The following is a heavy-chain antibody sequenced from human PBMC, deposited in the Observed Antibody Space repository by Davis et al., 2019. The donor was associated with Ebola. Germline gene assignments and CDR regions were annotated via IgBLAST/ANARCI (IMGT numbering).Heavy chain of an antibody. V-gene: IGHV4-59*08. CDR1: GGSISSYY. D-gene: IGHD2-15*01. Sequence: MPSETLSLTCTVSGGSISSYYWSWIRQPPGKGLEWIGYIYYSGSTNYNPSLKSRVTISVDTSKNQFSLKLSSVTAADTAVYYCARWSSWWRGWWFDPWGQGTLVTVSS. CDR2: IYYSGST. J-gene: IGHJ5*02. CDR3: ARWSSWWRGWWFDP.